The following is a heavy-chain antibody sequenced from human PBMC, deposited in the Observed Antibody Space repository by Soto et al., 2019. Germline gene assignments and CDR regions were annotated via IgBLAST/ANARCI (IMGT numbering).Heavy chain of an antibody. D-gene: IGHD3-3*01. CDR1: GGSISSGGYY. J-gene: IGHJ3*02. CDR2: IYYSGST. Sequence: TLSLTCTVSGGSISSGGYYWSRIRQHPGKGLEWIGYIYYSGSTYYNPSLKSRVTISVDTSKNQFSLKLSSVTAADTAVYYCASTGDFWSGYSIWGQGTMVTVS. V-gene: IGHV4-31*03. CDR3: ASTGDFWSGYSI.